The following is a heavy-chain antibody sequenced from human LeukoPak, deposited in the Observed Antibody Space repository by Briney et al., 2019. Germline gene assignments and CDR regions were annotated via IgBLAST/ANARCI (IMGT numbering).Heavy chain of an antibody. J-gene: IGHJ6*04. CDR2: IHPGDSNI. D-gene: IGHD2-15*01. V-gene: IGHV5-51*01. CDR3: ARQTPNQYGMDV. Sequence: GESLKISCKGFEYSFTSYWIGWVRPMPGKGPEWMGIIHPGDSNIRYSPSFQGQITISADKSISTAYLQWSSLKASDTAMYYCARQTPNQYGMDVWGTGTTVTVSS. CDR1: EYSFTSYW.